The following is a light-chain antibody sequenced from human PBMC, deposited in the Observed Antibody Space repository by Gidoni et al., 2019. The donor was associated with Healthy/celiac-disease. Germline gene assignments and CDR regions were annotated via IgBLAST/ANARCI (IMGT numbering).Light chain of an antibody. CDR2: AAS. V-gene: IGKV1-6*01. CDR3: LQDYNYPLT. Sequence: AIQMTHSPSSLSASVGDRVTITCRASQGIRNDLGWYQQKPGKAPKLLIYAASSLQSGVPSRFSGSGSGTDFTLTISSLQPEDFAPYYCLQDYNYPLTFGQGTKLEIK. CDR1: QGIRND. J-gene: IGKJ2*01.